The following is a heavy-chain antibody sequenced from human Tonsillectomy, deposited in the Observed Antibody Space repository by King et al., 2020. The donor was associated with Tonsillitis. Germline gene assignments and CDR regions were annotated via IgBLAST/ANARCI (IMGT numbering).Heavy chain of an antibody. CDR3: AIDLTQLRLRTYYYYGMDV. CDR2: TYYRSKWYN. Sequence: VQLQQSGPGLVKPSQTLSLTCAISGDSGSSNSAAWNWIRQSPSRGLEWLGRTYYRSKWYNDYAVSVKSRITINPDTSKNQFSLQLNSVTPEDTAVYYCAIDLTQLRLRTYYYYGMDVWGQGTTVTVSS. V-gene: IGHV6-1*01. J-gene: IGHJ6*02. CDR1: GDSGSSNSAA. D-gene: IGHD6-13*01.